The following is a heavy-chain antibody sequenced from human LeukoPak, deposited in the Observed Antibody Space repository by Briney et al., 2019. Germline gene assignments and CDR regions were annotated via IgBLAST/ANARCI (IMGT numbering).Heavy chain of an antibody. CDR2: FSSSGSTI. D-gene: IGHD3-22*01. CDR3: ARDSFYDSSGYHLSY. V-gene: IGHV3-11*01. CDR1: GFTFSDYY. Sequence: PGGSLRLSCAASGFTFSDYYMSWIRQAPGEGLEGVSYFSSSGSTIYYADSVEGRFTISRDNAKNSLYLQMNSLRAEDTAVYYCARDSFYDSSGYHLSYWGQGTLVTVSS. J-gene: IGHJ4*02.